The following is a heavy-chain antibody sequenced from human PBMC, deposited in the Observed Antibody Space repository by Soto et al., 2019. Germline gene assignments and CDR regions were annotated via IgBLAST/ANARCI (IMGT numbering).Heavy chain of an antibody. CDR2: IFSNDQK. CDR1: VFSYSNARMG. D-gene: IGHD6-6*01. V-gene: IGHV2-26*01. CDR3: ARIDLARLI. Sequence: QVTMKESGPVLVNPTETLTLTCTVSVFSYSNARMGVSWIRQPPGKTLEWLAHIFSNDQKCYRSSLKSRLTLSQDTTHSQVVLRMTIMDPADTATYYCARIDLARLIWGQGTLVTVSS. J-gene: IGHJ4*02.